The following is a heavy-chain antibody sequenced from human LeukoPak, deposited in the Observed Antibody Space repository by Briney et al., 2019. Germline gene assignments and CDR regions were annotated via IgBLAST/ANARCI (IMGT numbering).Heavy chain of an antibody. D-gene: IGHD2-15*01. J-gene: IGHJ4*02. Sequence: ASVKVSCKASGYTFTCYDINWVRQATGQGLEWMGWMNPNSGNTGYAQKFQGRVTITADKSTSTAYMELSSLRSEDTAVYYCASRGSVAATTGHVDYWGQGTLVTVSS. V-gene: IGHV1-8*03. CDR1: GYTFTCYD. CDR2: MNPNSGNT. CDR3: ASRGSVAATTGHVDY.